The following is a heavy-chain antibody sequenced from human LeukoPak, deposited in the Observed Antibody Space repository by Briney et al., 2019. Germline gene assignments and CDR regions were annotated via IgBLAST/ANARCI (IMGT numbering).Heavy chain of an antibody. Sequence: GGSLRLSCAASGFTFSSYSMNWVRQAPGKGLEWVSSISSSSSYIYYADSVKGRLTISRDNAKNSLYLQMNSLRAEDTAVYYCARDLTYDFWSSDYWGQGTLVTVSS. CDR3: ARDLTYDFWSSDY. CDR2: ISSSSSYI. J-gene: IGHJ4*02. D-gene: IGHD3-3*01. V-gene: IGHV3-21*01. CDR1: GFTFSSYS.